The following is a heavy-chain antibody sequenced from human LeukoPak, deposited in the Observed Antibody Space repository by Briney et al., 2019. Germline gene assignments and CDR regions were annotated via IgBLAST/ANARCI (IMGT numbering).Heavy chain of an antibody. D-gene: IGHD4-17*01. V-gene: IGHV1-2*02. CDR3: ARVRPPVTTALFGGRDQDSYYFDY. J-gene: IGHJ4*02. CDR2: INPNSGGT. CDR1: GYTFTGYY. Sequence: GASVKVSCKASGYTFTGYYMHWVRQAPGQGLEWMGWINPNSGGTNYAQKFQGRVTMTRDTSISTAYMELSSLRSDDTAAYYCARVRPPVTTALFGGRDQDSYYFDYWGQGTLVTVSS.